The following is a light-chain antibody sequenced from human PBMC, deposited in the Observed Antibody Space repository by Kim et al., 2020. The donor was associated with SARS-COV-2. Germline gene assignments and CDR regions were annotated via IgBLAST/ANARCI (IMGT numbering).Light chain of an antibody. CDR1: SSDVGVYNY. Sequence: GQSITISCTGTSSDVGVYNYVSWYQQHPGKAPKLLIYDVTNRPSGVSNRFSGSKSGNTASLTISGLQAEDEADYYCGSYTTSITLMFGGGTQLTVL. V-gene: IGLV2-14*03. CDR3: GSYTTSITLM. CDR2: DVT. J-gene: IGLJ3*02.